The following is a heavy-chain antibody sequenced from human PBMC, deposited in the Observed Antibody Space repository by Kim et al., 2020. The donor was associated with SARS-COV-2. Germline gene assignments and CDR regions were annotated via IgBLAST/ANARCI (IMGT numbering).Heavy chain of an antibody. CDR2: ISSNGGST. CDR1: GFTFSSYA. Sequence: GGSLRLSCSASGFTFSSYAMHWVRQAPGKGLEYVSAISSNGGSTYYADSVKGRFTISRDNSKNTLYLQMSSLRAEDTAVYYCSLPASGYSSGGGQGTLVNVSS. D-gene: IGHD6-19*01. J-gene: IGHJ4*02. CDR3: SLPASGYSSG. V-gene: IGHV3-64D*06.